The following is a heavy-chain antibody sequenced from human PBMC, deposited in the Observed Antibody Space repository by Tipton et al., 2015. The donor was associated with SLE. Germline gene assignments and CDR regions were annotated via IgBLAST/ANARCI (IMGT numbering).Heavy chain of an antibody. CDR1: GFTFSSYS. CDR2: ISSSSSYI. D-gene: IGHD6-13*01. CDR3: ARDRIAAAGFDY. J-gene: IGHJ4*02. Sequence: SLRLSCAASGFTFSSYSMNWVRQAPGKGLEWVSSISSSSSYIYYADSVKGRFTISRDNAKNSLYLQMNSLRAEDTAVYYCARDRIAAAGFDYWGQGTLVTVSS. V-gene: IGHV3-21*01.